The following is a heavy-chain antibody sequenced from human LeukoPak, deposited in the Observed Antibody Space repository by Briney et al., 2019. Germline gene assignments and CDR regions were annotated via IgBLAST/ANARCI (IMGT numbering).Heavy chain of an antibody. Sequence: GASVKVSCKVSGYTLTELSMHWVRQAPGKGLEWMGGFDPVDGETIYAQKFQGRVTMTEDTSTDTAYMELSSLRTEDTAVYYCATDFNQRTRGAFDIWGQGTMVTVSS. CDR2: FDPVDGET. V-gene: IGHV1-24*01. J-gene: IGHJ3*02. CDR1: GYTLTELS. D-gene: IGHD1-1*01. CDR3: ATDFNQRTRGAFDI.